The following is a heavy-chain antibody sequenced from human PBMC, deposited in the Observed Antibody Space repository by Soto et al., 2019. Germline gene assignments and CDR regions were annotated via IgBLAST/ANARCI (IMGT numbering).Heavy chain of an antibody. CDR3: AKVVSPGRGVIIPPLLYYMDV. D-gene: IGHD3-10*01. Sequence: PGGSLRLSCAASGFTFSSYAMSWVRQAPGKGLEWVSAISGSGGSTYYADSVKGRFTISRDNSKNTLYLQMNSLRAEDTAVYYCAKVVSPGRGVIIPPLLYYMDVWGKGTTVTVSS. V-gene: IGHV3-23*01. CDR1: GFTFSSYA. CDR2: ISGSGGST. J-gene: IGHJ6*03.